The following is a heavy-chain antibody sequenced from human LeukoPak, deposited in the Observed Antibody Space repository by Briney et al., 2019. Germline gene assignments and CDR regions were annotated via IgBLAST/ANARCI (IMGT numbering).Heavy chain of an antibody. V-gene: IGHV1-46*01. D-gene: IGHD3-3*01. CDR3: ARDRDTIFGVVTTNWFDP. CDR1: GYTFTSYY. J-gene: IGHJ5*02. CDR2: INPSGGST. Sequence: ASMKVSCKASGYTFTSYYMHWVRQAPGQGLEWMGIINPSGGSTSYAQKFQGRVTMTRDTSTSTVYMELSSLRSEDTAVYYCARDRDTIFGVVTTNWFDPWGQGTLVTVSS.